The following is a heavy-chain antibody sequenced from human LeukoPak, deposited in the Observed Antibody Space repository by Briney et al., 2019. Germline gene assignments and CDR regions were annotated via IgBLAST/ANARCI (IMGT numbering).Heavy chain of an antibody. V-gene: IGHV3-23*01. CDR3: AKDKEYYYDSSGSPLYYFDY. CDR1: GFTFSSYA. D-gene: IGHD3-22*01. Sequence: GGSLRLSCAASGFTFSSYAMSWVRQAPGKGLEWVSAISGSGGSTYYADSVKGRFTISRDNSKNTLYLQMNSLRAEDTAVYYCAKDKEYYYDSSGSPLYYFDYWGQGTLVTVSS. CDR2: ISGSGGST. J-gene: IGHJ4*02.